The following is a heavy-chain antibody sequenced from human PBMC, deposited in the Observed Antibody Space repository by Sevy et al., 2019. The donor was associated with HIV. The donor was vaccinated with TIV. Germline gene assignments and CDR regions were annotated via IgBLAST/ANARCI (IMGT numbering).Heavy chain of an antibody. CDR3: ATVTGYCSGGSCYSEYFQH. CDR1: GYTLTELS. J-gene: IGHJ1*01. D-gene: IGHD2-15*01. Sequence: ASVKVSCKVSGYTLTELSMHWVRQAPGKGLEWMGGFDPEDGETIYAQKFQGRVTMTEDTSTDTAYMELSSLRSEDTAVYYRATVTGYCSGGSCYSEYFQHWGQGTLVTVSS. V-gene: IGHV1-24*01. CDR2: FDPEDGET.